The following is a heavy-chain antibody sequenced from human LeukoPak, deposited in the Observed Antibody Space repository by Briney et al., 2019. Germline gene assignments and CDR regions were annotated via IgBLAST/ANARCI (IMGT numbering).Heavy chain of an antibody. V-gene: IGHV3-30-3*01. CDR2: ISYDGSNK. CDR3: ARGRYYYDSSGSIRGPPEGP. D-gene: IGHD3-22*01. Sequence: PGGSLRLSCAASGFTFSSYAMHWVRQAPGKGLEWVAVISYDGSNKYYADSVKGRFTISRVNSKNTLYLQMNSLRAEDTAVYYCARGRYYYDSSGSIRGPPEGPWGQGTLVTVSS. J-gene: IGHJ5*02. CDR1: GFTFSSYA.